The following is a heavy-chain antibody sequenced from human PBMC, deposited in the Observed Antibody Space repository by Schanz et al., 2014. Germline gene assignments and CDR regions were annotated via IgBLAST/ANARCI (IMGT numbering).Heavy chain of an antibody. CDR2: TYLGGNT. V-gene: IGHV3-66*01. CDR1: GFSISDHT. CDR3: ARDQASTH. J-gene: IGHJ4*02. Sequence: EVQLVESGGGLVQPGGSLRLSCAASGFSISDHTMRWDRQAPGKGLEPVSVTYLGGNTDYADSVKGRCTISRDDSKNTLQLQMNSLRPEDTAIYFCARDQASTHWGQGTPVTVSS.